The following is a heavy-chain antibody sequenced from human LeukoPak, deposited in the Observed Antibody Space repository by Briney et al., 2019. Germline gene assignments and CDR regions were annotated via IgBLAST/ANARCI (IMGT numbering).Heavy chain of an antibody. CDR2: MNPNSGNT. CDR3: ARVHYGYSGYDNFDC. D-gene: IGHD5-12*01. Sequence: GASVKVSCKASGYTFTSYDINWVRQATGQGLEWMGWMNPNSGNTGYAQKFQGRVTMTRNTSISTAYMELSSLRSEDTAVYYCARVHYGYSGYDNFDCWGQGTLVTVSS. V-gene: IGHV1-8*01. CDR1: GYTFTSYD. J-gene: IGHJ4*02.